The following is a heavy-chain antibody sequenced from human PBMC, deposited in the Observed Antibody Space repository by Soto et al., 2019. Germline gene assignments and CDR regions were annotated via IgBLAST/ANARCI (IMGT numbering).Heavy chain of an antibody. CDR3: AADGSPSGSYRYYYGMDV. Sequence: VASVKVSCKASGFTFTSSAVQWVRQARGQRLEWIGWIVVGSGNTNYAQKFQERVTITRDMSTSTAYMELSSLRSEDTAVYYCAADGSPSGSYRYYYGMDVWGQGTTVTVSS. J-gene: IGHJ6*02. CDR2: IVVGSGNT. CDR1: GFTFTSSA. D-gene: IGHD1-26*01. V-gene: IGHV1-58*01.